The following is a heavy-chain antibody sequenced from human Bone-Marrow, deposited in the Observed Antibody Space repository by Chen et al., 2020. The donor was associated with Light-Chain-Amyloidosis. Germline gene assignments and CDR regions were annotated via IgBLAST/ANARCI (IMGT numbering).Heavy chain of an antibody. D-gene: IGHD3-10*01. CDR3: ARVRLIEDYYGSGGPDY. Sequence: EVQLVQSGAEVKKPGEALKISCKGSGYSFTSYWIGWVRQMPGKGLEWRGIIYPGGSDTRYSPAFQGQVTISADKSISTAYLKWSSLKASDTAMYYCARVRLIEDYYGSGGPDYWGQGTLVTVSS. CDR1: GYSFTSYW. J-gene: IGHJ4*02. CDR2: IYPGGSDT. V-gene: IGHV5-51*01.